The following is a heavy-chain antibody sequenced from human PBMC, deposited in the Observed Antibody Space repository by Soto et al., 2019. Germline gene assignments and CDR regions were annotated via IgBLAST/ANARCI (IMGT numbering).Heavy chain of an antibody. CDR1: GGSISSYY. D-gene: IGHD6-13*01. Sequence: SETLSLTCTVSGGSISSYYWSWIRQPPGKGLEWIGYIYYSGSTNYNPSLKSRVTISVDTSKNQFSLKLSPVTAADTAVYYCARGAAAQLDPWGQGTLVTVSS. V-gene: IGHV4-59*01. J-gene: IGHJ5*02. CDR3: ARGAAAQLDP. CDR2: IYYSGST.